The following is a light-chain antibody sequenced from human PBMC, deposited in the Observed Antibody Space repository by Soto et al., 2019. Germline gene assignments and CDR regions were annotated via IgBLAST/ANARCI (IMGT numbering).Light chain of an antibody. J-gene: IGLJ1*01. CDR1: SSDVGGYNY. Sequence: QSVLTHPAAVSGSPGQSITISCTGTSSDVGGYNYVSWYQQHPDKAPKLVIYEVSNRPSGVSNRFSGSKSGNTASLTISGLQAEDEADYYSSSYTSSTPSVFGTGPKATVL. CDR2: EVS. CDR3: SSYTSSTPSV. V-gene: IGLV2-14*01.